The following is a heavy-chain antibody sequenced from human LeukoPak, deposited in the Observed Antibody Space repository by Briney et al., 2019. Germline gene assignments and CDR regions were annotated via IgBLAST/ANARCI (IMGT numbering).Heavy chain of an antibody. V-gene: IGHV1-24*01. CDR1: GYTLTELS. CDR3: ATLGYYGSGSSQMPY. Sequence: ASVKVSCKVSGYTLTELSMHWVRQAPGKGLEWMGGFDPEDGETIYAQKFRGRVTMTEDTSTDTAYMELSSLRSEDTAVYYCATLGYYGSGSSQMPYWGQGTLVTVSS. J-gene: IGHJ4*02. CDR2: FDPEDGET. D-gene: IGHD3-10*01.